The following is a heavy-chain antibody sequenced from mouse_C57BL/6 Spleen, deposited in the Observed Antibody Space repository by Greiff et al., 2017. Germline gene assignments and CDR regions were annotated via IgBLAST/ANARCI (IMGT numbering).Heavy chain of an antibody. J-gene: IGHJ4*01. V-gene: IGHV1-39*01. CDR2: INPNYGTT. D-gene: IGHD2-3*01. CDR1: GYSFTDYN. CDR3: AREGYDGYYAMDY. Sequence: VQLQQSGPDLVKPGASLKISCKASGYSFTDYNMNWVNQSHGKSLEWIGVINPNYGTTSYNQKFKGKATLTVDQSSSTAYMQLNSLTSEDTAVYYCAREGYDGYYAMDYWGQGTSDTVSS.